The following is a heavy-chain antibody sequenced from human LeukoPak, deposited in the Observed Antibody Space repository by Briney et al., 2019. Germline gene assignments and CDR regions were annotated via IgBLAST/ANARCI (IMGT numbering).Heavy chain of an antibody. V-gene: IGHV3-23*01. D-gene: IGHD3-22*01. CDR2: ISGSGGST. CDR1: GFTFSSYA. CDR3: AKASAMIVVVSKHFDY. J-gene: IGHJ4*02. Sequence: PGGSLGLSCAASGFTFSSYAMSWVRQAPGKGLEWVPAISGSGGSTYYADSVKGRFTISRDNSKNTLYLQMNSLRAEDTAVYYCAKASAMIVVVSKHFDYWGQGTLVTVSS.